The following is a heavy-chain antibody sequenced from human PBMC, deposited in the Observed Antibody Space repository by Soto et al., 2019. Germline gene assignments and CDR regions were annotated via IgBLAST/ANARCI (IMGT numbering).Heavy chain of an antibody. CDR1: GYPLTSYY. Sequence: XSVKVSCKASGYPLTSYYIHWVRQAPGQGLEWMGIINPSGGSTSYAQKFQGRVTMTRDTSTSTVYMELSSLRSEDTAVYYCARDREYNWNHGYFDYWGQATLVTVSS. J-gene: IGHJ4*02. D-gene: IGHD1-20*01. CDR3: ARDREYNWNHGYFDY. V-gene: IGHV1-46*01. CDR2: INPSGGST.